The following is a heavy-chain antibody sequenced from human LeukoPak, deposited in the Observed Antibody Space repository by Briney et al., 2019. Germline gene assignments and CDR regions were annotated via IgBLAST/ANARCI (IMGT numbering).Heavy chain of an antibody. CDR2: IYTSGST. CDR1: GGSISSHY. Sequence: SETLSLTCIVSGGSISSHYWSWIRQPPGKGLECIGRIYTSGSTNYNPSLKSRVTMSVDTSKNQFSLKLSSVTAADTAVYYCARVRASSGWFNWFDPWGQGTLVTVSS. CDR3: ARVRASSGWFNWFDP. J-gene: IGHJ5*02. D-gene: IGHD6-19*01. V-gene: IGHV4-4*07.